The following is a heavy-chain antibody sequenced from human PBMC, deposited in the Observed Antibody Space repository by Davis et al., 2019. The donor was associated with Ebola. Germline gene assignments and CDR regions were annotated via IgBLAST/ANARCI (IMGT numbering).Heavy chain of an antibody. CDR3: ARDRGYYGSGSYYNVAWFDP. Sequence: SETLSLTCTVSGGSISSGGYYWSWIRQHPGKGLEWIGYIYYSGSTYYNPSLKSRVTISVDTSKNQFSLKLSSVTAADTAVYYCARDRGYYGSGSYYNVAWFDPWGQGTLVTVSS. V-gene: IGHV4-31*03. J-gene: IGHJ5*02. CDR1: GGSISSGGYY. CDR2: IYYSGST. D-gene: IGHD3-10*01.